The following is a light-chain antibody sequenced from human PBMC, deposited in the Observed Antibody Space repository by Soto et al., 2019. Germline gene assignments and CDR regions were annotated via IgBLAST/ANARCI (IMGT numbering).Light chain of an antibody. Sequence: SVLTQPASVSGSPGRSITISCTGTSSDVGSYNLVSWYQQHPGKAPKLMIYEGSKRPSGVSNRFSGSKSGNTASLTISGLQAEDEADYYCCSYAGTIYVFGTGTRSPS. CDR2: EGS. CDR3: CSYAGTIYV. J-gene: IGLJ1*01. V-gene: IGLV2-23*01. CDR1: SSDVGSYNL.